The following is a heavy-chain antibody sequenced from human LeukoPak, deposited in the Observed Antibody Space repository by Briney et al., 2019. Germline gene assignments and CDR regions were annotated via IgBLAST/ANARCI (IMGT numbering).Heavy chain of an antibody. V-gene: IGHV1-18*01. CDR1: GGTFSSYA. Sequence: GASVKVSCKASGGTFSSYAISWVRQAPGQGLEWMGWISAYNGNTNYAQKLQGRVTMTTDTSTSTAYMELRSLRSDDTAVYYCARGAPDIAVAGTGRDFDYWGQGTLVTVSS. J-gene: IGHJ4*02. CDR3: ARGAPDIAVAGTGRDFDY. D-gene: IGHD6-19*01. CDR2: ISAYNGNT.